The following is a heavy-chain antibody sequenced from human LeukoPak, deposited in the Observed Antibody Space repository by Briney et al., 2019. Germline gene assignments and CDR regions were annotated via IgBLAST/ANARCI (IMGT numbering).Heavy chain of an antibody. CDR2: ISSSGGST. V-gene: IGHV3-23*01. CDR3: ARGNLGDTFWSGYPFYFDY. D-gene: IGHD3-3*01. Sequence: QPGGSLRLSCAASGFTFSSYSMSWVRQAPGKGLEWVSAISSSGGSTYYADSVKGRFTISRDNSKNTLYLQMNSLRAEDTAVYYCARGNLGDTFWSGYPFYFDYWGQGTLVTVSS. CDR1: GFTFSSYS. J-gene: IGHJ4*02.